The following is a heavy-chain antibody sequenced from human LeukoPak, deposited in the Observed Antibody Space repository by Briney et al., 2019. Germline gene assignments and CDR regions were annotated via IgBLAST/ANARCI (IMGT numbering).Heavy chain of an antibody. CDR3: AKDKSSSSWYGRYFDY. D-gene: IGHD6-13*01. J-gene: IGHJ4*02. CDR2: ISGSGGST. V-gene: IGHV3-23*01. CDR1: GFTFSSYA. Sequence: GGSLRLSCAASGFTFSSYAMSWVRQAPGKGLEWVSAISGSGGSTYYADSVKGRFTISRDNSKNTLYLQMNSLRAEDTAVYYCAKDKSSSSWYGRYFDYWGQGTLVTVPS.